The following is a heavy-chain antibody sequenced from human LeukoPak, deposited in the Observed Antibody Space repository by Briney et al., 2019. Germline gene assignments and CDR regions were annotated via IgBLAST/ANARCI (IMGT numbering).Heavy chain of an antibody. CDR1: GYTFNSYY. CDR3: ARVYYDFWSGYYDAFDI. Sequence: ASVKVSCKASGYTFNSYYMHWVRQAPGQGLEWMGIINPSGGSTSFAQKFQGRVTMTRDTSTSTVYMELSSLRSEDTAVYYCARVYYDFWSGYYDAFDIWGQGTMVTVSS. CDR2: INPSGGST. J-gene: IGHJ3*02. V-gene: IGHV1-46*02. D-gene: IGHD3-3*01.